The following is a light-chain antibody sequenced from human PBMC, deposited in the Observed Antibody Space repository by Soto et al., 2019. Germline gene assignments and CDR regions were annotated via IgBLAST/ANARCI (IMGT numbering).Light chain of an antibody. CDR2: KAS. CDR1: QSINNW. J-gene: IGKJ1*01. V-gene: IGKV1-5*03. CDR3: QQYAGYSRT. Sequence: DVHMTQSPSTLSASVLDIVTITFLASQSINNWLAWYQQRPGKAPKLLIYKASTLETGVPSRFSGSGSGTEFTLTITGLQPDDFATYYCQQYAGYSRTFGQGTKVDI.